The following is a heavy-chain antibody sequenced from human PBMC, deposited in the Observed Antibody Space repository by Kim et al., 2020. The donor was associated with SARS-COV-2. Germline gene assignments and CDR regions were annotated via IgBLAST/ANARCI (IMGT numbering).Heavy chain of an antibody. J-gene: IGHJ4*02. D-gene: IGHD4-17*01. Sequence: GGSLRLSCAASGFTFSSYAMHWVRQAPGKGLEWVAVISYDGSNKYYADSVKGRFTISRDNSKNTLYLQMNSLRAEDTAVYYCASIKTTTPHDYWGQGTLVTVSS. V-gene: IGHV3-30*04. CDR1: GFTFSSYA. CDR3: ASIKTTTPHDY. CDR2: ISYDGSNK.